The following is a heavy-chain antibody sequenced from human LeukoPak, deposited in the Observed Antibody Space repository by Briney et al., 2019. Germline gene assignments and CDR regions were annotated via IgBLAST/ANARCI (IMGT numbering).Heavy chain of an antibody. V-gene: IGHV3-15*01. CDR2: IKSKSDGGTT. J-gene: IGHJ4*02. CDR3: TTEWQRGTYYFDF. CDR1: GFTFNKVW. Sequence: GGSLRLSCADSGFTFNKVWMTWVRQAPGKGLEWVGRIKSKSDGGTTEYAASVKGRFTISRDDSKNTLYMQMNSLQTEDTGVYYCTTEWQRGTYYFDFWGQGTLVTVSS. D-gene: IGHD6-25*01.